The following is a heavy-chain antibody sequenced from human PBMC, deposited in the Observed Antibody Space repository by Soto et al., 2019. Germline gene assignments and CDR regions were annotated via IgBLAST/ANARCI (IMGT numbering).Heavy chain of an antibody. CDR2: ISSSSSTI. V-gene: IGHV3-48*01. D-gene: IGHD5-12*01. CDR1: GLNFISYS. J-gene: IGHJ6*02. CDR3: GRADSGYDHGFRYFGMDV. Sequence: GGSLRHSCAASGLNFISYSMNWVRQAPGKGLEWVSYISSSSSTIYYADSVKGRFTISRDNAKNSLYLQMNSLRAEDTAVYYCGRADSGYDHGFRYFGMDVWGQGTTVTVSS.